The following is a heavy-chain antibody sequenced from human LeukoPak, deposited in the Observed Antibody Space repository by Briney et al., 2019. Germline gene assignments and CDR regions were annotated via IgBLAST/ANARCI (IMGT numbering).Heavy chain of an antibody. CDR1: GSTFSIYS. CDR3: ASRLGDYGDPPEDY. J-gene: IGHJ4*02. Sequence: GGSLRLSCAMSGSTFSIYSLNWVRQAPGKGLEWVSSISSSSSYIYYADSVKGRFTISGDNAKNSLYLQMNSLRAEDTAVYYCASRLGDYGDPPEDYWGQGTLVTVSS. D-gene: IGHD4-17*01. CDR2: ISSSSSYI. V-gene: IGHV3-21*01.